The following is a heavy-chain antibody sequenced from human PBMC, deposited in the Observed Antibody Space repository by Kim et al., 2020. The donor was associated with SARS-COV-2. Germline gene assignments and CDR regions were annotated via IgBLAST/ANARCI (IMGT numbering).Heavy chain of an antibody. J-gene: IGHJ4*02. D-gene: IGHD6-13*01. V-gene: IGHV3-23*01. Sequence: ADSVKVRFTISRDHSENTLYLQMNSLRAEDTAVYYCATGGSSSLHYYFDYWGQGTLVTVSS. CDR3: ATGGSSSLHYYFDY.